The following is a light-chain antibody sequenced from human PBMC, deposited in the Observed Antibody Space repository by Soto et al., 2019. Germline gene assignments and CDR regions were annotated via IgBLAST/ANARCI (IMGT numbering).Light chain of an antibody. CDR3: NSYTSSKTVV. J-gene: IGLJ2*01. V-gene: IGLV2-14*01. CDR2: EVS. CDR1: SSDVGGYNY. Sequence: QSALTQPASVSGSPGQSITISCTGTSSDVGGYNYVSWYQQHPGKAPKLMIYEVSNRPSGVSNRFSGSKSGNTASLTISGLQGEDEADYYCNSYTSSKTVVFGGGTKLIVL.